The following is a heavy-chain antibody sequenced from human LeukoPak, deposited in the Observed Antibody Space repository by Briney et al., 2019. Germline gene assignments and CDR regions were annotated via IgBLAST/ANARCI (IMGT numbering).Heavy chain of an antibody. V-gene: IGHV1-46*01. D-gene: IGHD5-18*01. J-gene: IGHJ6*03. Sequence: ASVKVSCKASGYTFTSYYMHWVRQAPGQGLEWMGIINPSGDNTWYAQKFQGRVTMTRDMATSTDYMEVSSLKSEDTAVYYCARANLSVSSYRIQLWFRTVTYYYMDVWGKGTTVTISS. CDR1: GYTFTSYY. CDR2: INPSGDNT. CDR3: ARANLSVSSYRIQLWFRTVTYYYMDV.